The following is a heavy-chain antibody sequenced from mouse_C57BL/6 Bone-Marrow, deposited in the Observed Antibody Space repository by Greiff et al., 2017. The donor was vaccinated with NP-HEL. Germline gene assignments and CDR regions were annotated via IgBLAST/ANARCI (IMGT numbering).Heavy chain of an antibody. Sequence: VQLQQPGAELVRPGTSVKLSCKASGYTFPSYWMHWVKHRPGQGLEWIGVIDPSDSYTNYNQKFKGKATLTVDTSSSTAYMQLSSLTSEDSAVYYCAREDDYDGWFAYWGQGTLVTVSA. CDR2: IDPSDSYT. CDR1: GYTFPSYW. CDR3: AREDDYDGWFAY. D-gene: IGHD2-4*01. V-gene: IGHV1-59*01. J-gene: IGHJ3*01.